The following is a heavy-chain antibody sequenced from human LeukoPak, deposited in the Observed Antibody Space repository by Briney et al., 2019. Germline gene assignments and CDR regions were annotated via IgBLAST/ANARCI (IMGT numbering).Heavy chain of an antibody. D-gene: IGHD6-13*01. Sequence: SQTLSLTCTVSGVSISSGGYYWSWTRQHPGKGLVWIGTIYYSRSTYYNPSLKSRLTISVNTTKNQFSLKLSSVTAADTAVYYCARELDSRLGYWGQGTLVTVSS. CDR3: ARELDSRLGY. CDR1: GVSISSGGYY. CDR2: IYYSRST. V-gene: IGHV4-31*03. J-gene: IGHJ4*02.